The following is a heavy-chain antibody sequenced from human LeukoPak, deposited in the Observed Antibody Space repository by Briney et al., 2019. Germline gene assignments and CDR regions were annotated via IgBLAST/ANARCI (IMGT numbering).Heavy chain of an antibody. Sequence: SETLSLTCTVSGGSFSSYYWSWVRQPAGKGLEWIGRIYTSGSTNYNPSLKSRVTTSVDTSKNQFSLKLSSVTAADTAVYYCARDRRGYSGYNDYWGQGTLVTVSS. D-gene: IGHD5-12*01. J-gene: IGHJ4*02. CDR3: ARDRRGYSGYNDY. V-gene: IGHV4-4*07. CDR2: IYTSGST. CDR1: GGSFSSYY.